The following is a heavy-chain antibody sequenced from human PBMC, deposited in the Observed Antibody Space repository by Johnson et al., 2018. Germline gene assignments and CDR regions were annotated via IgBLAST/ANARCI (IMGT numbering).Heavy chain of an antibody. CDR3: AKDFTGYYGMDV. J-gene: IGHJ6*02. Sequence: VQLVESGGGAVQPGRSLRLSCAASGFTFSSYGMHWVRQAPGKGLEWVAVISYDGSNKFYPDSVKGRFTISRDNSKATLYLQMNSLRPEDTAVYYCAKDFTGYYGMDVWGQGITVTVSS. CDR2: ISYDGSNK. CDR1: GFTFSSYG. V-gene: IGHV3-30*18.